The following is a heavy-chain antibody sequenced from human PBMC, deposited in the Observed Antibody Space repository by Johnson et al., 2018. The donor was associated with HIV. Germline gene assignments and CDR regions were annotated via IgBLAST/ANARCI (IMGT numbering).Heavy chain of an antibody. CDR2: IYSGGST. CDR1: GFTVSSNY. J-gene: IGHJ3*02. D-gene: IGHD3-22*01. Sequence: MLLVESGGGLVQPGGSLRLSCAASGFTVSSNYMSWVRQAPGKGLEWVSVIYSGGSTYYADSVKGRFTISRDNSKNTLYLQMNSLRDEDSAVYYCAKDSRYYYDSSGYVSDAFDIWGQGTMVTVSS. V-gene: IGHV3-66*01. CDR3: AKDSRYYYDSSGYVSDAFDI.